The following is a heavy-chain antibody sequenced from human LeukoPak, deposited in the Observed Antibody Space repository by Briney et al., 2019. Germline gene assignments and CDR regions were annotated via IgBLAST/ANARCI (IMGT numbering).Heavy chain of an antibody. CDR3: ARGGDSSGFY. D-gene: IGHD6-19*01. CDR2: IYTSGST. Sequence: PSETLSLTCTVSGGSISSYYWSWIRQPAGKGLEWIGRIYTSGSTNYNPSLKSRVTISVDKSKNQFPLKLGSVTAADTAVYYCARGGDSSGFYWGQGTLVTVSS. CDR1: GGSISSYY. J-gene: IGHJ4*02. V-gene: IGHV4-4*07.